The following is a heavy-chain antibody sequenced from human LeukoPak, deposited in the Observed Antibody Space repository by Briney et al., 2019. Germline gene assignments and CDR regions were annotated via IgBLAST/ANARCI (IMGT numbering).Heavy chain of an antibody. Sequence: SQTLSLTCAISGDSVSSNSAAWNWIRHSPSRGLEWLGRTYYRSKWYNDYAVSVKSRITINPDTSKNQFSLQLNSVTPEDTAVYYCAREGIAAAGLFDYWGQGTLVTVSS. J-gene: IGHJ4*02. CDR2: TYYRSKWYN. D-gene: IGHD6-13*01. V-gene: IGHV6-1*01. CDR1: GDSVSSNSAA. CDR3: AREGIAAAGLFDY.